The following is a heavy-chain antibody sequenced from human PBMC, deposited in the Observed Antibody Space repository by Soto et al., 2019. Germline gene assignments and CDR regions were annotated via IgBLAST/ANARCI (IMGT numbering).Heavy chain of an antibody. J-gene: IGHJ4*02. Sequence: QVQLVQSGAEVKKPGSSVKVSCKASGGTFSSYTISWVRQAPGQGLEWMGRIIPILGIANYAQKFQGRVTITADKSTSTAYMELSSLRSEDTAVYYCVRDYGDYYFDYWGQGTLVTVSS. CDR2: IIPILGIA. V-gene: IGHV1-69*08. CDR3: VRDYGDYYFDY. D-gene: IGHD4-17*01. CDR1: GGTFSSYT.